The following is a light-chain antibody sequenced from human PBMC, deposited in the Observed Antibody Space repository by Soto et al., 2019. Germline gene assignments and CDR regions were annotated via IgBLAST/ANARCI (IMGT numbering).Light chain of an antibody. V-gene: IGKV1-33*01. Sequence: DIQMTQSPSSLSASVGDRLTITCQAIHDITSYLNWYQHKPGKAPKLLIYDASILEAGVPPRFSGSGSGTDFTLTISGLQPEDVATYYCQHCDYLPIFGPGTTVDFK. J-gene: IGKJ3*01. CDR2: DAS. CDR1: HDITSY. CDR3: QHCDYLPI.